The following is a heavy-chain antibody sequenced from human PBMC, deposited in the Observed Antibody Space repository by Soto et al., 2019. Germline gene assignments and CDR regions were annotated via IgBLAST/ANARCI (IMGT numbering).Heavy chain of an antibody. Sequence: PGGSLRLSCAASGFTFSSYGMHWVRQAPGKGLEWVAVIWYDGSNKYYADSVKGRFTISRDNSKNTLYLQMNSLRAEDTAVYYCARGFGAVYYYGMDVWGQGTTDTVSS. CDR2: IWYDGSNK. J-gene: IGHJ6*02. CDR1: GFTFSSYG. CDR3: ARGFGAVYYYGMDV. V-gene: IGHV3-33*01. D-gene: IGHD3-16*01.